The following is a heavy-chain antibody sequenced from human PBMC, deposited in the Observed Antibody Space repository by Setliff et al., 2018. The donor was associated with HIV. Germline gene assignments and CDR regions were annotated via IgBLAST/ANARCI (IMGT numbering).Heavy chain of an antibody. CDR2: LNTDGSSI. CDR3: AMGGSNTWYSS. J-gene: IGHJ5*02. D-gene: IGHD6-13*01. V-gene: IGHV3-74*01. CDR1: GFTFSSYW. Sequence: PGGSLRLSCVASGFTFSSYWMHWVRQAPGRGLMWISRLNTDGSSIDYADSVKGRFTFSRDNAKNTLYLQMNGLRADDTAVYYCAMGGSNTWYSSWGQGALVTVSS.